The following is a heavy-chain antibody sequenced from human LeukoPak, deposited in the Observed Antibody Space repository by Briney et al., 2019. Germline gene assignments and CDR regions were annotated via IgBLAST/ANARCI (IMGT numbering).Heavy chain of an antibody. CDR1: GGSISSSNW. V-gene: IGHV4-4*02. CDR2: IYHSGST. CDR3: VRGYSSSWYDIDAFDI. J-gene: IGHJ3*02. Sequence: PSGTLSLTCAVSGGSISSSNWWSWVRQPPGKGLEWIGEIYHSGSTNYNPSLKSRVTISVDKSKNQFSLKLSSVTAADTAVYYCVRGYSSSWYDIDAFDIWGQGTMVTVSS. D-gene: IGHD6-13*01.